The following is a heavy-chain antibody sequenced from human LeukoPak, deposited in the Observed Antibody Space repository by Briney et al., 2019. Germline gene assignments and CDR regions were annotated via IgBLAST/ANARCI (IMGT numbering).Heavy chain of an antibody. Sequence: GGSLRLSCAASGFTFSSYAMSWVRQAPGKGLEWVSAISGSGGSTYYADSVKGRFTISRDSSKNTLYLQMNSLRAEDTAVYYCARGSGYFLDFDYWGQRTLVTVSS. D-gene: IGHD3-22*01. J-gene: IGHJ4*02. CDR2: ISGSGGST. V-gene: IGHV3-23*01. CDR1: GFTFSSYA. CDR3: ARGSGYFLDFDY.